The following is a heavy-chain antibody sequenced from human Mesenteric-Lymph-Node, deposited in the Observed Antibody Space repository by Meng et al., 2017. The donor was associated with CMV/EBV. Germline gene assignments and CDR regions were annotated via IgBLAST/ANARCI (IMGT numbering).Heavy chain of an antibody. CDR2: ISSSSSYI. D-gene: IGHD4-11*01. V-gene: IGHV3-21*01. Sequence: GGSLRLSCVASQFTFSDYVMSWVRQAPGKGLEWVSSISSSSSYIYYADSVKGRFTISRDNAKNSLYLQMNSLRAEDTAVYYCARDNGGYSSSYYYYGMDVWGHGTTVTVSS. CDR3: ARDNGGYSSSYYYYGMDV. CDR1: QFTFSDYV. J-gene: IGHJ6*02.